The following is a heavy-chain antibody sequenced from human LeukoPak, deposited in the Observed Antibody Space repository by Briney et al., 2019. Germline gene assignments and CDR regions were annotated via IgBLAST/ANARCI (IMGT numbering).Heavy chain of an antibody. J-gene: IGHJ4*02. CDR1: GFTFDDYD. CDR2: ISWNSGNM. Sequence: PGRSLRLSCTASGFTFDDYDIHCVRQAPGKGLEWVSGISWNSGNMGYAESVKGRFTIYRDNAKNSLYLQMDSPRAEDTAVYYCAKEPLGGSRPGVLSSRSDYWGQGTLVTVSS. V-gene: IGHV3-9*01. CDR3: AKEPLGGSRPGVLSSRSDY. D-gene: IGHD6-19*01.